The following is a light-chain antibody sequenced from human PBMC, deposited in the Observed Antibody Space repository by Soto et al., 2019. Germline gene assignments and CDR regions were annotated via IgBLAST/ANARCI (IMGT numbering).Light chain of an antibody. J-gene: IGKJ1*01. Sequence: DIVLTQSPATMSLSPGERATLSCRASQSVSSNYLAWYQQKPGQAPRLLIYGAYTRATGVQDRFSGSGSGTDFTLTIRRLEPEDFAVYHCKQYGSLSWTVGQGTKVDIK. CDR3: KQYGSLSWT. CDR1: QSVSSNY. CDR2: GAY. V-gene: IGKV3-20*01.